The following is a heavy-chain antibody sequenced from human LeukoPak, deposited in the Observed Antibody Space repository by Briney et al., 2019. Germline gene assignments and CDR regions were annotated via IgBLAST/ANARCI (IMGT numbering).Heavy chain of an antibody. Sequence: SETLSLTCTVSGGSISSYYWSWIRQPPGRGLEWIGYIYYSGSTNYNPSLKSRVTISVDTSKNQFSLKLSSVTAADTAVYYCAAYCGGDCYPPEIDYWGQGTLVTVSS. CDR1: GGSISSYY. CDR2: IYYSGST. J-gene: IGHJ4*02. CDR3: AAYCGGDCYPPEIDY. V-gene: IGHV4-59*01. D-gene: IGHD2-21*02.